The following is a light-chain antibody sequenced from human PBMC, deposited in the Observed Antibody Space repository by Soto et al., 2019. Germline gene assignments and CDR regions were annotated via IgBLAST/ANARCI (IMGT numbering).Light chain of an antibody. J-gene: IGLJ1*01. Sequence: QSALTQPPSASGSPGQSVTISCTGTSSDVGGYNYVSWYQHHPGKAPKLLIYEVTKRPSGVPDRFSGSKSANTASLTVSGLQAVDEADYFCSSYAGDYQLYVFGTGTKVTVL. CDR2: EVT. V-gene: IGLV2-8*01. CDR3: SSYAGDYQLYV. CDR1: SSDVGGYNY.